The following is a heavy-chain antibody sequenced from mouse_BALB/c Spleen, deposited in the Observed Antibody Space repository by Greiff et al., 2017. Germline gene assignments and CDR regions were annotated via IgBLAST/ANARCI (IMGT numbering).Heavy chain of an antibody. V-gene: IGHV7-3*02. J-gene: IGHJ4*01. Sequence: DVMLVESGGGLVQPGGSLRLSCATSGFTFTDYYMSWVRQPPGKALEWLGFIRTKANGYTTEHSASVKGRFTISRGKSQSILYLQMHTLRAGDSATYYWARDPNYDYEEGGYAMDYWGQGAWVTVAS. D-gene: IGHD2-4*01. CDR2: IRTKANGYTT. CDR1: GFTFTDYY. CDR3: ARDPNYDYEEGGYAMDY.